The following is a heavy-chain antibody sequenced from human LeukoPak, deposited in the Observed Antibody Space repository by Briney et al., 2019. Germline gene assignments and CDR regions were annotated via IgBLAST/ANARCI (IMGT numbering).Heavy chain of an antibody. CDR3: ARFRYGSGSPDYYFDY. CDR2: IYYSGST. J-gene: IGHJ4*02. CDR1: GGSISSSSYY. D-gene: IGHD3-10*01. Sequence: SETLSLTCTVSGGSISSSSYYWGWIRQPPGKGLEWIGYIYYSGSTYYNPSLKSRVTISVDTSKNQFSLKLSSVTAADTAVYYCARFRYGSGSPDYYFDYWGQGTLVTVSS. V-gene: IGHV4-31*03.